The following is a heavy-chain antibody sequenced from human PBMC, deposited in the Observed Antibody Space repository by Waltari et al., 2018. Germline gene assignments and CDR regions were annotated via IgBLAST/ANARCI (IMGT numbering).Heavy chain of an antibody. V-gene: IGHV4-34*01. CDR1: GGSFSGYY. CDR2: INHSGST. D-gene: IGHD2-15*01. Sequence: QVQLQQWGAGLLKPSEILSLTCAVYGGSFSGYYWSWIRQPPGKGLEWIGEINHSGSTNYNPSLKSRVTISVDTSKNQFSLKLSSVTAADTAVYYCARNPLPQDIVVVVAATFDYWGQGTLVTVSS. CDR3: ARNPLPQDIVVVVAATFDY. J-gene: IGHJ4*02.